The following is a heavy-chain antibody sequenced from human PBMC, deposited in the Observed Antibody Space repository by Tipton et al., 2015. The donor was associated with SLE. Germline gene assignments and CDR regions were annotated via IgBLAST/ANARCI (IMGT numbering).Heavy chain of an antibody. V-gene: IGHV4-38-2*02. CDR1: GYSISSDYY. D-gene: IGHD3/OR15-3a*01. J-gene: IGHJ4*02. Sequence: TLSLTCTVSGYSISSDYYWGWIRQPPGKGLEWIGSVYHSGSTYYNPSLKSRVTISVDTSKNQFSLKLTSVTAADTAVYYCARRDFWTGYFDYWGQGTLVTVSS. CDR2: VYHSGST. CDR3: ARRDFWTGYFDY.